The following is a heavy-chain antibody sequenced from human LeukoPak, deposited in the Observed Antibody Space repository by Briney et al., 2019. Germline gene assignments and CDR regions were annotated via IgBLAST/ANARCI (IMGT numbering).Heavy chain of an antibody. V-gene: IGHV3-21*01. CDR1: GFTFSSCS. Sequence: PGGSLRLSCAASGFTFSSCSMNWVRQAPGKGLEWVSSISSSSSYIYYADSVKGRFTISRDNAKNSLYLQMNSLRAEDTAVYYCAREGGVVVPAAIRTGWFDPWGQGTLVTVSS. CDR3: AREGGVVVPAAIRTGWFDP. D-gene: IGHD2-2*01. J-gene: IGHJ5*02. CDR2: ISSSSSYI.